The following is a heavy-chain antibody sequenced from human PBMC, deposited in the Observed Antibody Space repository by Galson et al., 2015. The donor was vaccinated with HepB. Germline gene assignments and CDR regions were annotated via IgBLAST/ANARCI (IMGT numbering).Heavy chain of an antibody. V-gene: IGHV6-1*01. Sequence: LEWLGRTYYRSKWYNDYAVSVKSRITINPDTSKNQFSLQLNSVTPEDTAVYYCARDKSGWYYFDYWGQGTLVTVSS. J-gene: IGHJ4*02. CDR3: ARDKSGWYYFDY. D-gene: IGHD6-19*01. CDR2: TYYRSKWYN.